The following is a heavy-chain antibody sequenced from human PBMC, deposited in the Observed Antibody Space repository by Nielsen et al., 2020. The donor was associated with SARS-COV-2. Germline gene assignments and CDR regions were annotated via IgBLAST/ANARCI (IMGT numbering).Heavy chain of an antibody. CDR1: GFTFSTYG. V-gene: IGHV3-30*18. CDR3: AKDWTAIVVVPSGGVDY. J-gene: IGHJ4*02. D-gene: IGHD2-15*01. CDR2: ISYDGSNK. Sequence: GESLKTSCAASGFTFSTYGMHWVRQAPGKGLEWVAAISYDGSNKYYVDSVKGRFTISRDNSKNTLYLQMSCLREEDTAVYYCAKDWTAIVVVPSGGVDYWGQGTLVTVSS.